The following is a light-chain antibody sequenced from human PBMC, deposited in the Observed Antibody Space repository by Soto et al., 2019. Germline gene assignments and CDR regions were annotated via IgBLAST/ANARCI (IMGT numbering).Light chain of an antibody. V-gene: IGLV2-11*01. CDR1: SSDIGIYNY. CDR3: CSYAGRYTMV. J-gene: IGLJ2*01. Sequence: QSVLTQSRSVSGSTGQSVTISCSGSSSDIGIYNYVSWYQHHPGKVPNVLIYDVNKRPSGVPDRFSGSKSGNTASLTISGLQADYEADYYCCSYAGRYTMVFGGGTKLTVL. CDR2: DVN.